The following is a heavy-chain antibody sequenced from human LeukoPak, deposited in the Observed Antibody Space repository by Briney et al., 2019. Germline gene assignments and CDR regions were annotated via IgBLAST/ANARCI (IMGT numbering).Heavy chain of an antibody. V-gene: IGHV4-59*01. CDR2: IYYSGST. Sequence: SETLSLTCTVSGGSISSYYWSWIRQPPGKGLEWIGYIYYSGSTNYNPSLKSRVTISVDTSKNQFSLKLSYVTAADTAVYYCARDKRGYDILTGYYSQGWFDPWGQGTLVTVSS. D-gene: IGHD3-9*01. J-gene: IGHJ5*02. CDR3: ARDKRGYDILTGYYSQGWFDP. CDR1: GGSISSYY.